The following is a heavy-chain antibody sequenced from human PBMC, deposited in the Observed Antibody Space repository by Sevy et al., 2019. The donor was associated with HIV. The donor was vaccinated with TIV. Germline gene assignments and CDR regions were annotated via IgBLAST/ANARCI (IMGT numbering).Heavy chain of an antibody. V-gene: IGHV3-30-3*01. D-gene: IGHD2-2*01. CDR2: ISYDGSAK. CDR1: GFSFNTHA. CDR3: AREGVNTSAGTPGKY. J-gene: IGHJ4*02. Sequence: GGSLRLSCAASGFSFNTHAMHWVRQAPGKGLDWVALISYDGSAKYYADSVKGRFTVSRDDSKNTLYLQMNSLRPEDSAVYYCAREGVNTSAGTPGKYWGQGTQVTVSS.